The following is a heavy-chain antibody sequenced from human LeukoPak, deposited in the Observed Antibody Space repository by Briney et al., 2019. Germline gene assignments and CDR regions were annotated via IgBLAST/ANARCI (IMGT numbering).Heavy chain of an antibody. D-gene: IGHD5-12*01. CDR3: ARRGGLSWLRPHPFDI. J-gene: IGHJ3*02. CDR2: INHSGST. CDR1: GGSFSGYY. Sequence: SETLSLTCAVYGGSFSGYYWSWIHQPPGKGLEWIGEINHSGSTNYNPSLKSRVTIPVDTSKNQFSLKLSSVTAADTAVYYCARRGGLSWLRPHPFDIWGQGTMVTVSS. V-gene: IGHV4-34*01.